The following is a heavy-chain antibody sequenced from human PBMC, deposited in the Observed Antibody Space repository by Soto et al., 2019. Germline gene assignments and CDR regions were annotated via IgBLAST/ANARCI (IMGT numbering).Heavy chain of an antibody. CDR2: IIPIFGTA. Sequence: QVQLVQSGAEVKKPGSSVKVSCKASGGTFSSYAISWVRQAPGQGLEWMGGIIPIFGTANYAQKIQGRVTITADESTSTGYLGLSSLRSEDTAVYYCARDLSTIVATKYYYYCMDVWGQGTTVTVSS. CDR3: ARDLSTIVATKYYYYCMDV. CDR1: GGTFSSYA. V-gene: IGHV1-69*12. J-gene: IGHJ6*02. D-gene: IGHD5-12*01.